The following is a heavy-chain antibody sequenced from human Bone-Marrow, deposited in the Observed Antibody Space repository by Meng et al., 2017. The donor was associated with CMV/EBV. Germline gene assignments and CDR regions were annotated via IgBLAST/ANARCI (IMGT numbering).Heavy chain of an antibody. J-gene: IGHJ4*02. Sequence: SETLSLTCTVSGGSISSSSYYWGWIRQPPGKGLEWIGYIYYSGSTNYNPSLKSRVTISVDTSKNQFPLKLSSVTAADTAVYYCAGGDGYNYGYWGQGTLVTVSS. V-gene: IGHV4-61*05. CDR2: IYYSGST. D-gene: IGHD5-24*01. CDR3: AGGDGYNYGY. CDR1: GGSISSSSYY.